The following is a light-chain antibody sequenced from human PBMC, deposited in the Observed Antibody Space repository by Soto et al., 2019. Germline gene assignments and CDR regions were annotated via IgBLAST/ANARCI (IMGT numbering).Light chain of an antibody. CDR1: QGISSY. Sequence: DIQMTQSPSTLSASVGDRVTITCRASQGISSYLAWYQQKPGKAPKLLIYAASTLQSGVPSRFSGSGSGTEFTLTISSLQPEDFATYYCQRPGVFGPGTKVDIK. CDR3: QRPGV. CDR2: AAS. J-gene: IGKJ3*01. V-gene: IGKV1-9*01.